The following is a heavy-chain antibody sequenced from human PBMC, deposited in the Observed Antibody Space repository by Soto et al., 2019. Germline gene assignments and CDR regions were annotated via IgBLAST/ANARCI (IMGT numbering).Heavy chain of an antibody. CDR1: GYSCTSFD. V-gene: IGHV1-8*01. CDR2: MNPNSGNT. D-gene: IGHD3-10*01. Sequence: QVQLVQCGAEVKKPGASVKVSCKASGYSCTSFDINWVRQATGQGLEWMGWMNPNSGNTGYAQKFQGRVTMTRNTSITTAYTELSSLRSEDTAVYHCARGPIYGSGSYLSDPWGQGTLVTVSS. J-gene: IGHJ5*02. CDR3: ARGPIYGSGSYLSDP.